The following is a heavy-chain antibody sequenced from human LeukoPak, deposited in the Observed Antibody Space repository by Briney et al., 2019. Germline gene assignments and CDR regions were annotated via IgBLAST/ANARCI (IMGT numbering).Heavy chain of an antibody. CDR2: IYYSGRT. Sequence: WETLSLTCTVSGGSISSYYWSWIRQPPGKGLECIGYIYYSGRTTYNPSLKSRVTISVDTSNNQFSLKLSSVTPADTAVYYCARGLATYDYWGQGTLVADSS. V-gene: IGHV4-59*01. D-gene: IGHD5-12*01. J-gene: IGHJ4*02. CDR1: GGSISSYY. CDR3: ARGLATYDY.